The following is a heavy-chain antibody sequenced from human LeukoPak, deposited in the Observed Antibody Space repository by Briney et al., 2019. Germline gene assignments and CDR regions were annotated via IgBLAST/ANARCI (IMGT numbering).Heavy chain of an antibody. CDR3: ARDRSGYSYGEPLDH. J-gene: IGHJ4*02. CDR2: INPNTGGT. Sequence: ASVKVSCKASGYTFTGYYMHWVRQAPGQGLEWLGRINPNTGGTDDAQNFQGRVIMTRDTSINTAYMELSRLRADDTAVYYCARDRSGYSYGEPLDHWGQGTLVIVSS. CDR1: GYTFTGYY. D-gene: IGHD5-18*01. V-gene: IGHV1-2*06.